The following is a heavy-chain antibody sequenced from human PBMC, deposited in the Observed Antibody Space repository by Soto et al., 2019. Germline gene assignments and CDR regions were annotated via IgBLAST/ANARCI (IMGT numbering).Heavy chain of an antibody. Sequence: EVQLVESGGGLVQPGRSLRLSCAASGFTFDDYAMHWVRQAPGKGLEWVSGISWNSGSIGYADSVKGRFTISRDNAKNFLYLQMNSLRAEDTALYYCAKDEGYSYGYGGIDYWGQGTLVTVSS. D-gene: IGHD5-18*01. CDR3: AKDEGYSYGYGGIDY. V-gene: IGHV3-9*01. CDR1: GFTFDDYA. J-gene: IGHJ4*02. CDR2: ISWNSGSI.